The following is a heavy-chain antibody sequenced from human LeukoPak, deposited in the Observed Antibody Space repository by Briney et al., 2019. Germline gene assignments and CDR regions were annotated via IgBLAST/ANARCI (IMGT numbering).Heavy chain of an antibody. CDR1: GGSISSSSYY. V-gene: IGHV4-39*07. Sequence: SETLSLTCTVSGGSISSSSYYWGWIRQPPGKGLEWIGRIYTSGSTNYNPSLKSRVTISVDTSKNQFSLKLSSVTAADTAVYYCARKTRGNFDYWGQGTLVTVSS. J-gene: IGHJ4*02. CDR3: ARKTRGNFDY. CDR2: IYTSGST.